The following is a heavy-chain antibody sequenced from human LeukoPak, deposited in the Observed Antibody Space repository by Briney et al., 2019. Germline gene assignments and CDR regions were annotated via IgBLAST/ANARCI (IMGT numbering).Heavy chain of an antibody. V-gene: IGHV3-23*01. CDR2: ISGSGGST. D-gene: IGHD2-15*01. CDR1: GFTFSSYA. Sequence: GGSLRLPCAASGFTFSSYAMSWVRQAPGKGLEWVSAISGSGGSTYYADSVKGRFTISRDNSKNTLYLQMNSLRAEDTAVYYCARAQYCSGGSCYSFDYWGQGTLVTVSS. J-gene: IGHJ4*02. CDR3: ARAQYCSGGSCYSFDY.